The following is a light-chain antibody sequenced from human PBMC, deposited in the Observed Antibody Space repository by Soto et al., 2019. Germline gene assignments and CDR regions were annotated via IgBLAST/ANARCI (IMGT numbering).Light chain of an antibody. V-gene: IGKV3-20*01. CDR1: ESVSSSF. CDR2: RTS. Sequence: EVVLTQSPGTLSLSPGEMATLSCRASESVSSSFLTWYQQKPGQAPRVLIYRTSNRVTGIPDRFSGSGSGTDCTLTISRLEPEDFAVYFCQHYGNSLWTLGQGTKVDIK. CDR3: QHYGNSLWT. J-gene: IGKJ1*01.